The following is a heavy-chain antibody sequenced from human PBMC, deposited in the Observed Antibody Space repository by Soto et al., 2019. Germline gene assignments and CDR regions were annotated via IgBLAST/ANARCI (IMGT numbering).Heavy chain of an antibody. CDR3: VKDLRGSYYRGDDY. D-gene: IGHD1-26*01. V-gene: IGHV3-23*01. J-gene: IGHJ4*02. CDR1: GFTFSSFA. CDR2: ISGNGANT. Sequence: EVQLLESGGDLIQPGGSLRLSCAASGFTFSSFAMAWVRQAPGKGLQWVSSISGNGANTYHADSVKGRFIVSRDNSKSPVYLQMNDLRVDDTGIYFCVKDLRGSYYRGDDYWGQGTLVTVSS.